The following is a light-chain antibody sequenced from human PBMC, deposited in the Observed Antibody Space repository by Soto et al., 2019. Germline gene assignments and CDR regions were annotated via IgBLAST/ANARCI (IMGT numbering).Light chain of an antibody. Sequence: DIQLTQSPSTLSGSVGDRVTINCRASQTISSWLAWYQQKPGKATKLLIYKASTLKSGVPSRFSGSGSGTEFTLTISSLQSEDFAFYYCQQYNNWHRGTFGQGTKVDIK. V-gene: IGKV1-5*03. CDR3: QQYNNWHRGT. CDR1: QTISSW. J-gene: IGKJ1*01. CDR2: KAS.